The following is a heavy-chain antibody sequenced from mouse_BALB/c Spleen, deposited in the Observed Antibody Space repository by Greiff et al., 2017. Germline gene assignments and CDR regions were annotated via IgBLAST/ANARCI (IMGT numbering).Heavy chain of an antibody. CDR2: INPYYGST. D-gene: IGHD1-1*02. CDR1: GYSFTDYI. V-gene: IGHV1-39*01. J-gene: IGHJ4*01. CDR3: ARRGSHYAMDY. Sequence: VQLQQSGPELVKPGASVKISCKASGYSFTDYIMLWVKQSHGKSLEWIGNINPYYGSTSYNLKFKGKATLTVDKSSSTAYMQLNSLTSEDSAVYYCARRGSHYAMDYWGQGTSVTVSS.